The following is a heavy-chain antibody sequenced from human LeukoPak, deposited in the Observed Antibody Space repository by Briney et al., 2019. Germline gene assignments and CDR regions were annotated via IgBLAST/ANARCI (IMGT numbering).Heavy chain of an antibody. CDR3: AKQIHYNYDFWSGYYY. Sequence: ASVKVSCKASGGTFSSYAISWVRQAPGQGLEWMGGIIPILGTANYAQKSQGRVTITADESTSTAYMELSSLRSEDTAVYYCAKQIHYNYDFWSGYYYWGQGTLVTVSS. CDR2: IIPILGTA. D-gene: IGHD3-3*01. V-gene: IGHV1-69*13. CDR1: GGTFSSYA. J-gene: IGHJ4*02.